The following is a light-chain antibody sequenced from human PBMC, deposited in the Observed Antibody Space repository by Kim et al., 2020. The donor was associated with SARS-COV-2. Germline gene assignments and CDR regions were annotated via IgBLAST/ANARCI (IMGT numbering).Light chain of an antibody. CDR2: SAS. Sequence: DIQMTQSPSSLSASVGDRVSITCRASQSISTFLNWYQQRPGKAPQLLIYSASSLQEGVPSRFSGSGSGTDFTLTITSLQPEDFATYYSQLSHDTLYTCGQGTKLE. V-gene: IGKV1-39*01. J-gene: IGKJ2*01. CDR3: QLSHDTLYT. CDR1: QSISTF.